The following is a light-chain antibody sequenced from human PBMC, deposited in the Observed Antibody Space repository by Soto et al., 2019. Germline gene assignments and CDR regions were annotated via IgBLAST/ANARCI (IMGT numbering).Light chain of an antibody. CDR3: QQLNSYPLIT. V-gene: IGKV1-9*01. Sequence: IQLTQSPSSLSASVGDRVTITCRASQGISSYLAWYQQKPGKAPKLLIYAASTLQSGVPSRFSGSGSGTDFTLTISSLQPEDFATYYCQQLNSYPLITFGPGTRLEIK. J-gene: IGKJ5*01. CDR2: AAS. CDR1: QGISSY.